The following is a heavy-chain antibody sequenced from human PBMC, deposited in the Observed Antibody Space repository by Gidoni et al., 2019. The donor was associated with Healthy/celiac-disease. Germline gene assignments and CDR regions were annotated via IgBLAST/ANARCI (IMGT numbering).Heavy chain of an antibody. CDR3: ARDLDSSGYGFDY. CDR1: GFTFSSYG. V-gene: IGHV3-33*01. D-gene: IGHD3-22*01. CDR2: IWYDGSNK. J-gene: IGHJ4*02. Sequence: QVQLVESGGGVVQPGRSLRLSCAASGFTFSSYGMHWVRQAPGKGLEWVAVIWYDGSNKYYADSVKGRFTISRDNSKNTLYLQMNSLRAEDTAVYYCARDLDSSGYGFDYWGQGTLVTVSS.